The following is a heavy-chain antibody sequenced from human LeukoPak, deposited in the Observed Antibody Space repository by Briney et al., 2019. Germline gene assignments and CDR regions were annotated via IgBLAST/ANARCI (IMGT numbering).Heavy chain of an antibody. CDR2: FDPEDGET. CDR3: ATGLYCSSTSCYGSSWA. CDR1: GYTFTGYY. Sequence: GASVKVSCKASGYTFTGYYMHWVRQAPGKGLEWMGGFDPEDGETIYAQKFQGRVTMTGDTSTDTAYMELSSLRSEDTAVYYCATGLYCSSTSCYGSSWAWGQGTLVTVSS. V-gene: IGHV1-24*01. D-gene: IGHD2-2*01. J-gene: IGHJ5*02.